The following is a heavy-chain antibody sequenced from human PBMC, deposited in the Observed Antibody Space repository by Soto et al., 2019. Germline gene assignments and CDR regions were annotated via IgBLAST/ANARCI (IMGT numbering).Heavy chain of an antibody. J-gene: IGHJ4*02. Sequence: GGSLRLSYAASGFTFKCYWMTWVRQAPGKGLEWVANIKEDGSERNHVDSVKGRFTISRDNAENSLYLQMNSLGAEDTAVYYCARGGYYYGLWGQGTLVTVSS. CDR1: GFTFKCYW. D-gene: IGHD3-22*01. CDR3: ARGGYYYGL. CDR2: IKEDGSER. V-gene: IGHV3-7*01.